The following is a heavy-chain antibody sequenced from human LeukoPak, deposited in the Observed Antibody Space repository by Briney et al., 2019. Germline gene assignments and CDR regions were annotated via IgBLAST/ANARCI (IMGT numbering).Heavy chain of an antibody. V-gene: IGHV3-30*03. D-gene: IGHD2-2*02. J-gene: IGHJ3*01. CDR2: ISYDGSNK. Sequence: PGGSLRLSCAASGFTFSSYGMHWDRQAPGKGLEWVAVISYDGSNKYYADSVKGRFTISRDNSENTLYLQMNSLRAEDTAVYYCARRLYCSGTSCYTGPDAFDVWGQGTVVPVSS. CDR1: GFTFSSYG. CDR3: ARRLYCSGTSCYTGPDAFDV.